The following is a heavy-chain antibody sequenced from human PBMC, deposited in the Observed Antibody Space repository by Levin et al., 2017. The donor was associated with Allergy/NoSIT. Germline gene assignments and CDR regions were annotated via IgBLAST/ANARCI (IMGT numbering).Heavy chain of an antibody. CDR2: IYPDDSDT. CDR3: ARRGTYFNGRGWFDP. D-gene: IGHD1-14*01. Sequence: GGSLRLSCKGSGYSFTSYWIGWVRQMPGKGLEWMGIIYPDDSDTRYSPSFQGHITISADKSMNTAYLQWSSLKASDTAIYYCARRGTYFNGRGWFDPWGQGTLVTVSS. J-gene: IGHJ5*02. CDR1: GYSFTSYW. V-gene: IGHV5-51*06.